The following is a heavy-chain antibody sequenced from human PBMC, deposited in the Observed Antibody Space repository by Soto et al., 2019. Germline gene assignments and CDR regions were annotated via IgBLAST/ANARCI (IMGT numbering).Heavy chain of an antibody. D-gene: IGHD3-9*01. Sequence: VASPRLSWAPRGFPFSSFGMLSVREAPGKEQECVAVRSYDRSNKYYADSVKGRFNISRDNSKNTLYLQMNSLRAEDTAVYYCAKGGRYFDNYGTNVPRKVTTGT. CDR1: GFPFSSFG. V-gene: IGHV3-30*18. CDR2: RSYDRSNK. J-gene: IGHJ6*04. CDR3: AKGGRYFDNYGTNV.